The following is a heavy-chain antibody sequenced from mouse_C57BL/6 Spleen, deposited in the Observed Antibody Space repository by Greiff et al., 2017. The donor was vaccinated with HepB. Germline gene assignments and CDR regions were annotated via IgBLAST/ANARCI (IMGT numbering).Heavy chain of an antibody. Sequence: VQLQQPGAELVRPGTSVKLSCKASGYTFTSYWMHWVKQRPGQGLEWIGVIDPSDSYTNYNQKFKGKATLTVDTSSSTAYMQLSSLTSEDSAVYYCASYDYDEEGLDYWGQGTTLTVSS. J-gene: IGHJ2*01. CDR3: ASYDYDEEGLDY. V-gene: IGHV1-59*01. CDR2: IDPSDSYT. D-gene: IGHD2-4*01. CDR1: GYTFTSYW.